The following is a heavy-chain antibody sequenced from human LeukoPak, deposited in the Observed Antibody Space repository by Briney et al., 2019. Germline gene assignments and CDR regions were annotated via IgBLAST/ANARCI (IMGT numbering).Heavy chain of an antibody. D-gene: IGHD3-10*01. CDR1: GGSISSGGYS. Sequence: SQTLSLTCAVSGGSISSGGYSWSWIRQPPGKGLEWIGYIYHSGSTYYNPSLKSRVTISVDSSKNQFSLKLSSVTAADTAVYYCARIPRVLLWFGELSYGMDVWGKGTTVTVSS. J-gene: IGHJ6*04. V-gene: IGHV4-30-2*01. CDR2: IYHSGST. CDR3: ARIPRVLLWFGELSYGMDV.